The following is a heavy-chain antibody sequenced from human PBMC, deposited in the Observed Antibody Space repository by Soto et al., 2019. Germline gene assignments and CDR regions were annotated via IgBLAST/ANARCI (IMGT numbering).Heavy chain of an antibody. J-gene: IGHJ5*01. CDR3: ARVWTTVTNWFDP. CDR1: GGSINSSNW. CDR2: IYHSGST. D-gene: IGHD4-17*01. V-gene: IGHV4-4*02. Sequence: SETLSLTCAVSGGSINSSNWWSWVRQPPGKGLEWIGEIYHSGSTNYNPSLKSRVTISVDKSKNQFSLKLSSVTAADTAVYYCARVWTTVTNWFDPWGQGTLVTVS.